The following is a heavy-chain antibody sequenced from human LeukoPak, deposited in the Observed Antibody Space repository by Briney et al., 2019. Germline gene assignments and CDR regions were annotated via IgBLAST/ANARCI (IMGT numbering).Heavy chain of an antibody. J-gene: IGHJ5*02. V-gene: IGHV3-23*01. CDR3: AKKASGWYPGWFDP. CDR2: ISDNGGTT. CDR1: GFTFSSSA. Sequence: PGGSLRLFCTASGFTFSSSAMRWVRQAPGKGLEWLSTISDNGGTTYYADSVKGRFTISRDNSKNTLYLQMNSLRAEDTAVYYCAKKASGWYPGWFDPWGQGTLVTVSS. D-gene: IGHD6-19*01.